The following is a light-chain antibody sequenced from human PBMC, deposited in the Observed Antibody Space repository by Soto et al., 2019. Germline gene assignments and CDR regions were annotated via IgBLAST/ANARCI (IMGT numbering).Light chain of an antibody. CDR2: QAS. J-gene: IGKJ5*01. CDR3: QQYNYWPPIT. Sequence: DIQMTQSPSTLSASVGDRVTITCRASQSISSWLAWYQQKPGKAPKLLIYQASSLESGVPSRFSGSGSGTEFTLNISRMQSEDFAVYYCQQYNYWPPITFGQGTRLEIK. CDR1: QSISSW. V-gene: IGKV1-5*03.